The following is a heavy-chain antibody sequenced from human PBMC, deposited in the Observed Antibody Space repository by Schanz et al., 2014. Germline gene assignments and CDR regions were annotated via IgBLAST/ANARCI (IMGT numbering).Heavy chain of an antibody. CDR1: GFTFSDFG. V-gene: IGHV3-33*06. Sequence: QGQLVESGGGVVQPGRSLRLSCGASGFTFSDFGLLWVRQPPVKGLEWGPGIWFNGRKTDYADSVKGRFTIPRDNSKTTLSLQMSSLRGEDTATYFCAKDSIYARPSRSCFGPWGQGILVTVSS. D-gene: IGHD3-10*01. J-gene: IGHJ5*02. CDR2: IWFNGRKT. CDR3: AKDSIYARPSRSCFGP.